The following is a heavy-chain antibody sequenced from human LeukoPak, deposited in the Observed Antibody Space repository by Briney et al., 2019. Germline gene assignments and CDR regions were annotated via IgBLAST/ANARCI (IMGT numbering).Heavy chain of an antibody. CDR1: GGSISSYY. V-gene: IGHV4-59*08. CDR2: IYYSGST. J-gene: IGHJ4*02. D-gene: IGHD4-23*01. Sequence: SETLSLTCTVSGGSISSYYWSWIRQPPGKGLEWIGYIYYSGSTNYNPSLKSRVTISVDTSKNQFSLKLSSVTAADTAVYYCARSHTVVTPDFDYWGQGTVVTVSS. CDR3: ARSHTVVTPDFDY.